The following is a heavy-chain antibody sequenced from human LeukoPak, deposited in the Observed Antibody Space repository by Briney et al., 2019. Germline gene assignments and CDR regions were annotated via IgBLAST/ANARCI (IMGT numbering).Heavy chain of an antibody. J-gene: IGHJ6*03. CDR3: ARVGGYSYGWFDYYYYMDV. D-gene: IGHD5-18*01. CDR2: IYHSGST. Sequence: SETLSLTCTVSGYSISSGYYWGWIRQPPGKGLEWIGSIYHSGSTYYNPSLKSRVTISVDTSKNQFSLKLSSVTAADTAVYYCARVGGYSYGWFDYYYYMDVWGKGTTVTVSS. CDR1: GYSISSGYY. V-gene: IGHV4-38-2*02.